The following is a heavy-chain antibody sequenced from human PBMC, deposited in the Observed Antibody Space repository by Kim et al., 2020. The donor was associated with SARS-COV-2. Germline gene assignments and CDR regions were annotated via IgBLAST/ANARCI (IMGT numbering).Heavy chain of an antibody. Sequence: AESVKGRLIISRDHSKTTLYLQMNSLRAEDTAVYYCATVVFYYDAGYFKNWGQGTLVIVSS. CDR3: ATVVFYYDAGYFKN. V-gene: IGHV3-66*01. J-gene: IGHJ1*01. D-gene: IGHD3-22*01.